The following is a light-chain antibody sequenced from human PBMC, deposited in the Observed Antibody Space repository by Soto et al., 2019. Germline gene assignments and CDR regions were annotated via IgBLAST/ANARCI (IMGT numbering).Light chain of an antibody. CDR1: QSVSSSY. J-gene: IGKJ1*01. V-gene: IGKV3-20*01. Sequence: EIVLTQSPGTLSLSPGERATLSCRASQSVSSSYLAWYQQKPGQAPRLLIYGASSRATGIPDRFSGSGSGTDFTLTISRLEPEDFAVYYCQQYGSSPWVFGQGTKV. CDR3: QQYGSSPWV. CDR2: GAS.